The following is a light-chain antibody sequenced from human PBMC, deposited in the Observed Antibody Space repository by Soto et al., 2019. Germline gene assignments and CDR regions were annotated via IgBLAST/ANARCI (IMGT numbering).Light chain of an antibody. CDR3: QQLNSYPIT. Sequence: DIQLTQSPSFLSASVGDRVTITCRASQGLSSDLAWYQQKPGKAPKLLIYAASTLQSGFPSRFSGSGSGTEFTLTISSLQPEDSATYYCQQLNSYPITFGQGTRLEIK. J-gene: IGKJ5*01. CDR2: AAS. CDR1: QGLSSD. V-gene: IGKV1-9*01.